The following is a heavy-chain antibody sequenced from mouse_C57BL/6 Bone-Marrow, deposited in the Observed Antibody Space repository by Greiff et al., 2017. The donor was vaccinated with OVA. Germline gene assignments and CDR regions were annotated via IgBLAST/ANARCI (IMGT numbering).Heavy chain of an antibody. Sequence: QVQLKQSGAELVRPGASVKLSCKASGYTFTDYYINWVKQRPGQGLEWIARIYPGSGNTYYNEKFKGKATLTAEKSSSTAYMQLSSLTSEDSAVYFCASSPVYYGSSYWYFDVWGTGTTVTVSS. J-gene: IGHJ1*03. CDR3: ASSPVYYGSSYWYFDV. V-gene: IGHV1-76*01. CDR1: GYTFTDYY. D-gene: IGHD1-1*01. CDR2: IYPGSGNT.